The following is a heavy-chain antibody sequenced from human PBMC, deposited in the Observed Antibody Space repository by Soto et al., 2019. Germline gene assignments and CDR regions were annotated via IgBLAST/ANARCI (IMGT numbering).Heavy chain of an antibody. V-gene: IGHV3-73*02. CDR2: IRSKINSYAT. J-gene: IGHJ4*02. D-gene: IGHD3-10*01. CDR3: TTVSPGY. CDR1: GFTFSDSA. Sequence: EVQLVESGGGLVQPGGSLKLSCAASGFTFSDSAMRWVRQASGKGLEWVGRIRSKINSYATAYAASVKGRFTISRDDSKNTAYLQMNGRKPEDTAVYYCTTVSPGYWGRGTLFTVS.